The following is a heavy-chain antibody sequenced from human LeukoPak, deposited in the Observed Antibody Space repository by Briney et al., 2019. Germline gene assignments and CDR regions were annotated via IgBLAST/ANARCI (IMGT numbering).Heavy chain of an antibody. J-gene: IGHJ4*02. CDR1: GFIFSNYG. V-gene: IGHV3-30*03. Sequence: GRSLRLSCAASGFIFSNYGMHWVRQAPGKGLEWVAVISYDGSNKYYADSVKGRFTISRDNSRNMLYLQMNSLRAEDTAVYYSTRDWNDLDYWGQGTVVTVSS. D-gene: IGHD1-1*01. CDR3: TRDWNDLDY. CDR2: ISYDGSNK.